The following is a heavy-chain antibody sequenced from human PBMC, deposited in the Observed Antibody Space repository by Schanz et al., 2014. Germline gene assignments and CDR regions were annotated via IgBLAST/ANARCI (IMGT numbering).Heavy chain of an antibody. CDR3: AKAFRTTKYYGMDV. Sequence: EVRLVESGGGLVQPGGSLRLSCAASGFTFYNYAMTWVRQAPGKGLEWVSAISSTGGSTYYADSVKGRFTISRDNSKNTLSLLVNRLRGEETATYSCAKAFRTTKYYGMDVWGQGTTVTVS. J-gene: IGHJ6*02. CDR1: GFTFYNYA. V-gene: IGHV3-23*04. D-gene: IGHD1-1*01. CDR2: ISSTGGST.